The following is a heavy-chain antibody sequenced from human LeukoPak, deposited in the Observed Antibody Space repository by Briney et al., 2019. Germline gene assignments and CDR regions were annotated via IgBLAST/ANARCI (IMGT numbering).Heavy chain of an antibody. CDR1: DYSISSGDYY. CDR2: IFHSGST. J-gene: IGHJ3*02. D-gene: IGHD2-2*01. V-gene: IGHV4-38-2*02. Sequence: SETLSLTCTDSDYSISSGDYYWGWIRQPPGKGLEWIGSIFHSGSTYYNPSLKSRVTISVDTSKNQFSLRLSSVTAADTAVYYCARRPIVVVPAAEGAVDICGQWTMVTVSS. CDR3: ARRPIVVVPAAEGAVDI.